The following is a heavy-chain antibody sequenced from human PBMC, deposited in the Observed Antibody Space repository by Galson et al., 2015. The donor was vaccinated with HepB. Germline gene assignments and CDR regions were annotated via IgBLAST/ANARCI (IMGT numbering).Heavy chain of an antibody. V-gene: IGHV3-21*01. CDR3: VRDKAPRSPGYYYYGMDV. J-gene: IGHJ6*02. CDR1: GFTFSSYS. Sequence: SLRLSCAASGFTFSSYSMNWVRQAPGKGLEWVSSISSSSSYIYYADSVKGRFTISRDNAKNSLYLQMNSLRAEDTAVYYCVRDKAPRSPGYYYYGMDVWGQGTTVTVSS. D-gene: IGHD1-14*01. CDR2: ISSSSSYI.